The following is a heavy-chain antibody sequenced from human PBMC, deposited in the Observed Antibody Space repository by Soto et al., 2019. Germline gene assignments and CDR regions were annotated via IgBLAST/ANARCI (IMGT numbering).Heavy chain of an antibody. D-gene: IGHD6-13*01. CDR2: IIPILGIA. J-gene: IGHJ4*02. Sequence: QVQLVQSGAEVKKPGSSVKVSCKASGGTFSSYTISWVRQAPGQGLEWMGRIIPILGIANYAQKFQGRVTITADKSTSTADMELSSLRSEDTAVYYCARVSGIAAAGDYWGQGTLVTGSS. CDR3: ARVSGIAAAGDY. CDR1: GGTFSSYT. V-gene: IGHV1-69*02.